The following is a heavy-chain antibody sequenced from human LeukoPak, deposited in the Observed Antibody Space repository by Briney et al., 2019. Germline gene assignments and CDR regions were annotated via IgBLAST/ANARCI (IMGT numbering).Heavy chain of an antibody. D-gene: IGHD4-17*01. CDR3: ARDDYGDYFFDF. CDR1: GVTFNNYA. CDR2: ISGSGHST. V-gene: IGHV3-23*01. Sequence: GGSLRLSCAASGVTFNNYAMSWVRQAPGKRLEWVSIISGSGHSTIYADSVRGRFTISRDNSKNTLFLQMNSLKAEDTAMYYCARDDYGDYFFDFWGQGTLVTVSS. J-gene: IGHJ4*02.